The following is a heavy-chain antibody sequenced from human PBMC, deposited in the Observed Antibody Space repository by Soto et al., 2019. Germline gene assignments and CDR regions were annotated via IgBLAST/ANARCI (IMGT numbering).Heavy chain of an antibody. V-gene: IGHV3-30-3*01. CDR3: ASRYSYGSQGDY. D-gene: IGHD5-18*01. Sequence: PGGSLRLSCAASGFTFSSYVMHWVRQAPGKGLEWVAVISYDGSNKYYADSVKGRFTISRDDSKNTLYLQMNSLRAEDTAVYYCASRYSYGSQGDYWGQGTLVTVSS. CDR1: GFTFSSYV. J-gene: IGHJ4*02. CDR2: ISYDGSNK.